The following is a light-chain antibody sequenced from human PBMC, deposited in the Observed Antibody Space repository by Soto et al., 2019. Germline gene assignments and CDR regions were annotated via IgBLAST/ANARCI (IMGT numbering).Light chain of an antibody. J-gene: IGLJ1*01. Sequence: QSALTQPPSASGSPGQSVTISCTGTSTDVGYYNFVSWYQQAPGKAPKLIIYEVTKRPSGVPDRFSGSKSGNTASLAITGLQAEDEGHYYCQSYDKRLTAYVFGTGTKLTVL. CDR2: EVT. CDR1: STDVGYYNF. CDR3: QSYDKRLTAYV. V-gene: IGLV2-8*01.